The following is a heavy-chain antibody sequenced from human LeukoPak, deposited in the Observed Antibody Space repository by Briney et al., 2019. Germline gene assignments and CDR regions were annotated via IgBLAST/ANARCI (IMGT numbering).Heavy chain of an antibody. CDR1: GFTFSSYA. V-gene: IGHV3-30*04. CDR2: ISYDGSDK. J-gene: IGHJ4*02. CDR3: ATDPGGREVIPNYFDY. D-gene: IGHD2-21*01. Sequence: GGSLRLSCAASGFTFSSYAMYWVRQAPGKGLEWVAVISYDGSDKFYADSVKGRFTISRDSSKNTLYLRMNSLRVKDRAVYYCATDPGGREVIPNYFDYWGQGTLVTVSS.